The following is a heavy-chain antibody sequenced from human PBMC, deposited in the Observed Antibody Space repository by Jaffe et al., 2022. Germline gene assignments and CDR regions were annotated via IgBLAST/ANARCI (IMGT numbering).Heavy chain of an antibody. Sequence: QVQLQESGPGLVKPSETLSLTCTVSGGSISSYYWSWIRQPPGKGLEWIGYIYYSGSTNYNPSLKSRVTISVDTSKNQFSLKLSSVTAADTAVYYCASTYYGSGSYYHYWGQGTLVTVSS. J-gene: IGHJ4*02. CDR3: ASTYYGSGSYYHY. CDR2: IYYSGST. D-gene: IGHD3-10*01. V-gene: IGHV4-59*01. CDR1: GGSISSYY.